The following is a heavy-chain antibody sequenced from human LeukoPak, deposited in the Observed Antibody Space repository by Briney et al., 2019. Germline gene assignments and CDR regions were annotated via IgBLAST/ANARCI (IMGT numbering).Heavy chain of an antibody. V-gene: IGHV3-21*01. CDR3: ARDGHYYDSSGYLVEDYYYYMDV. J-gene: IGHJ6*03. CDR1: GFTFSSYS. CDR2: ISSSSSYI. Sequence: GGSLRLSCAASGFTFSSYSMNWVRQAPGKGLEWVSSISSSSSYIYYADSVKGRITISRDNAKNSLYLQMNSLRAEDTAVYYCARDGHYYDSSGYLVEDYYYYMDVWGKGTTVTVSS. D-gene: IGHD3-22*01.